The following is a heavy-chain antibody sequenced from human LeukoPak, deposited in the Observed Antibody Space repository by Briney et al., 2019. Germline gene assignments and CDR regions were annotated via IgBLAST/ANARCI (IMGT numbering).Heavy chain of an antibody. CDR1: GYNFTGYY. J-gene: IGHJ4*02. V-gene: IGHV1-2*02. CDR2: INPNSGDT. Sequence: GASVKVSCKATGYNFTGYYIHWVRQAPGQGLEWMGWINPNSGDTYYVQKLQGRVTMTRDTSNNTAYMELRRLRYDGTALYFCARLTDHWGQGTLVTVSS. CDR3: ARLTDH.